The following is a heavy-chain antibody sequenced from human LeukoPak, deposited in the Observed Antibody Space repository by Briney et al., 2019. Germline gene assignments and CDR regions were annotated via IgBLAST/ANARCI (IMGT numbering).Heavy chain of an antibody. D-gene: IGHD3-9*01. J-gene: IGHJ4*02. CDR1: GFTFSSYA. Sequence: GGSLRLSCAASGFTFSSYAMSWVRQAPGEGLEWVSAISGSGGSTYYADSVKGRFTISRDNSKNTLYLQMNSLRAEDTAVYYCAKDQLPVRYFDWLLSYFDYWGQGTLVTVSS. CDR2: ISGSGGST. V-gene: IGHV3-23*01. CDR3: AKDQLPVRYFDWLLSYFDY.